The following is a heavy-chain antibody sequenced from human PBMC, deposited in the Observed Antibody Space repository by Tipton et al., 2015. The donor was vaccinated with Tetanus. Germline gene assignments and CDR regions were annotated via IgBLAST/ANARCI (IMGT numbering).Heavy chain of an antibody. J-gene: IGHJ3*01. CDR3: ARVRQELAHDAFDL. CDR1: GGTFRYHA. V-gene: IGHV1-69*06. CDR2: IIPVFGTS. Sequence: QSGPEVKKPGSSVKVSCKASGGTFRYHAISWVRQAPGQGLEWMGGIIPVFGTSNYAQNFQDRVTVTADKSTSTVYMELRSLRPDDTAVYYCARVRQELAHDAFDLWGQGTLVTVSS. D-gene: IGHD1-1*01.